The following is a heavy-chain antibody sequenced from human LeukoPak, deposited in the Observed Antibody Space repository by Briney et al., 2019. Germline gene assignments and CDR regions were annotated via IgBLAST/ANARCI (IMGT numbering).Heavy chain of an antibody. J-gene: IGHJ4*02. D-gene: IGHD6-19*01. V-gene: IGHV3-30*02. Sequence: GGSLRLSCAASGFTFNSYGMHWVRQAPGKGLEWVAFIRYDGSNKYYADSVKGRFTISRDNSKNTLYLQMNSLRAEDTAVYYCARETVASPTFDYWGQGTLVTVSS. CDR2: IRYDGSNK. CDR3: ARETVASPTFDY. CDR1: GFTFNSYG.